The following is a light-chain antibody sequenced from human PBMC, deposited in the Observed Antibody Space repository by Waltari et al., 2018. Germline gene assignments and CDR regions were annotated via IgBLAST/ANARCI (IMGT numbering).Light chain of an antibody. CDR1: QDISNY. V-gene: IGKV1-33*01. CDR2: DAS. J-gene: IGKJ4*01. Sequence: IQMTQPPSSLSASVGDRATITRQASQDISNYLNWYQQEPGKAPKLLIYDASNLETGVPSRFSGSGSGTDFTFTISSLQPEDIATYYCQQYDNLPLTFGGGTKVEIK. CDR3: QQYDNLPLT.